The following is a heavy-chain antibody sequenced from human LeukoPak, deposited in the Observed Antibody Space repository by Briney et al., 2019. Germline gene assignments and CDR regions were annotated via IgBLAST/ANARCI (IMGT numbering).Heavy chain of an antibody. CDR3: AREYSSSSGKVFDY. V-gene: IGHV1-2*02. Sequence: GASVKVSCKASGYTFTSYGISWVRQAPGQGLEWMGWINPNSGGTNYAQKFQGRVTMTRDTSISTAYMELSRLRSDDTAVYYCAREYSSSSGKVFDYWGQGTLVTVSS. D-gene: IGHD6-6*01. J-gene: IGHJ4*02. CDR1: GYTFTSYG. CDR2: INPNSGGT.